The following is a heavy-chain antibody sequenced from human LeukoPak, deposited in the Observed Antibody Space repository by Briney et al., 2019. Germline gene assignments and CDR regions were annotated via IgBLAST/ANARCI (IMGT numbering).Heavy chain of an antibody. CDR1: GYTFTGYY. V-gene: IGHV1-2*02. Sequence: GASVKVSCKASGYTFTGYYMHWVRQAPGQGLEWMEWINPNSGGTNYAQKFQGRVTMTRDTSISTAYMELSRLRSDDTALYYCARFFGEWLRFGLDIWGQGTMVTVSS. J-gene: IGHJ3*02. CDR2: INPNSGGT. D-gene: IGHD5-12*01. CDR3: ARFFGEWLRFGLDI.